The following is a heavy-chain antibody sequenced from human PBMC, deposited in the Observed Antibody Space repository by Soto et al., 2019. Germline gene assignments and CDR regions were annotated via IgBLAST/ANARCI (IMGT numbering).Heavy chain of an antibody. V-gene: IGHV3-15*07. D-gene: IGHD6-13*01. CDR3: IWQQDFYYGKAV. Sequence: EVQLVESGGGLVTPGGSLRLSCTGTGFSFSPAWMNWVRQAPGKGREWVGRMKSYRGGGTTDYAATVQGRFTISRDDSKNTLYLQMTSLKFEAAALYFCIWQQDFYYGKAVWGQGTAVTVSS. CDR2: MKSYRGGGTT. J-gene: IGHJ6*02. CDR1: GFSFSPAW.